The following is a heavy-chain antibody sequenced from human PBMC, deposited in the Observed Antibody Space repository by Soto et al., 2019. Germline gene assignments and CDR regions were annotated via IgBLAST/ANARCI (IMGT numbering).Heavy chain of an antibody. CDR3: AREGSGGSFLDY. Sequence: PGGSLRLSCAASGFTFSTYSMNWVRQSPGEGLEWISYIVAGTGSSIYYSDSVKGRFTISRDNAKNSLFLQMNSLRAEDTAVYYCAREGSGGSFLDYWGQGTLVTVSS. V-gene: IGHV3-48*04. J-gene: IGHJ4*02. D-gene: IGHD2-15*01. CDR1: GFTFSTYS. CDR2: IVAGTGSSI.